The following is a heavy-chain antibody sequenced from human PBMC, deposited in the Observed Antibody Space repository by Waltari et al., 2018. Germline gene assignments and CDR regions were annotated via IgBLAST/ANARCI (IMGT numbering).Heavy chain of an antibody. D-gene: IGHD2-2*01. Sequence: QVQLVESGGGVVQPGGSLRLSCAASGFTFSSYGMHWVRQAPGKGLEGVGFIRYDGSNAYYADSVKGRVTISRDNSKNTLSLQMNSLRAEDTAVYYCAKDGSFVVVPEAMFDYYMDVWGKGTTVSVSS. J-gene: IGHJ6*03. CDR3: AKDGSFVVVPEAMFDYYMDV. CDR1: GFTFSSYG. CDR2: IRYDGSNA. V-gene: IGHV3-30*02.